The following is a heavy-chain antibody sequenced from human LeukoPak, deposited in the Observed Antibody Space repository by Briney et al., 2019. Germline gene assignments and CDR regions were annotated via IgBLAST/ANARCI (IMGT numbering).Heavy chain of an antibody. CDR3: ARHGWYYGMGV. CDR2: IYYSGST. D-gene: IGHD2-15*01. V-gene: IGHV4-39*01. CDR1: GGSISSSSYY. J-gene: IGHJ6*02. Sequence: SETLSLTCTVSGGSISSSSYYWGWIRQPPGKGLEWIGSIYYSGSTYYNPSLKSRVTISVDTSKNQFSLKLSSVTAADTAVYYCARHGWYYGMGVWGQGTTVTVSS.